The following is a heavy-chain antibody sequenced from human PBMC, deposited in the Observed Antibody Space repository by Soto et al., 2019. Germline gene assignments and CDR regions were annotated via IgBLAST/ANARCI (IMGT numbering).Heavy chain of an antibody. Sequence: SETLCLTCTVSSGSISSYYWNGIRQPPGKGLEWIGSIYYSGNTNYSPSLKSRVTISVDTSKKQFSLKLTSVTAADTAMYYCARGYCSSTSCYEFDYWGQGTLVT. J-gene: IGHJ4*02. CDR2: IYYSGNT. D-gene: IGHD2-2*01. V-gene: IGHV4-59*01. CDR1: SGSISSYY. CDR3: ARGYCSSTSCYEFDY.